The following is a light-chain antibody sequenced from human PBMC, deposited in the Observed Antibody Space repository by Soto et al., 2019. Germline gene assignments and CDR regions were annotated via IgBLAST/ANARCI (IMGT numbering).Light chain of an antibody. J-gene: IGKJ4*01. CDR1: ENVKTR. CDR3: QQYDDCPLT. CDR2: DAF. V-gene: IGKV3-15*01. Sequence: EKVMTQSPATLSVSPGERATLSCRASENVKTRLAWHQQKSGQAPMLLIYDAFTRATGIPSRFSGSASGTEFTLTIISLQSEDSAVYYCQQYDDCPLTFGGGTKV.